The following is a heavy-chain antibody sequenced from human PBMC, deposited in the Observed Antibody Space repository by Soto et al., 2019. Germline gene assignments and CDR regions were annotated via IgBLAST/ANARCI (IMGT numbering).Heavy chain of an antibody. Sequence: ASVKVSCKASGYTFTGYYMHWVRQAPGQGLEWMGWISAYNGNTNYAQKLQGRVTMTTDTSTSTAYMELRSLRSDDTAVYYCARVGAHRWPHFDYWGQGTLVTVSS. CDR2: ISAYNGNT. D-gene: IGHD3-16*01. CDR3: ARVGAHRWPHFDY. V-gene: IGHV1-18*04. J-gene: IGHJ4*02. CDR1: GYTFTGYY.